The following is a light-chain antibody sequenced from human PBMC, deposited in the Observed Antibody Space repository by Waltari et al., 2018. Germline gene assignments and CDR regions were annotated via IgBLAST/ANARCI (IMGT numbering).Light chain of an antibody. CDR1: TLPKHF. V-gene: IGLV3-25*03. Sequence: SYELTQPPSVSVSPGQTARITCSGHTLPKHFPYWYQQKPGQAPALVIYRDSERPSGIPERFSGSTSGTTVTLTITGVQAEDEADYYCQSADSSGTSGVFGGGTKVTVL. CDR3: QSADSSGTSGV. J-gene: IGLJ3*02. CDR2: RDS.